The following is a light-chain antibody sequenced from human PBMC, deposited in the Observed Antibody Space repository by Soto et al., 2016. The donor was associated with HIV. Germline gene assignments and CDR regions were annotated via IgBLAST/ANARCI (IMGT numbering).Light chain of an antibody. CDR1: QTISKW. V-gene: IGKV1-5*03. CDR3: QQYNSVPWT. Sequence: DIQMTQFPSTLSASVGDRVIITCRASQTISKWLAWYQQKPGKAPNLLIFKTSTLEIGVPSRFSGSGSGTDFTLTLSSVQPDDVGTYYCQQYNSVPWTFGQGTKLEMK. J-gene: IGKJ1*01. CDR2: KTS.